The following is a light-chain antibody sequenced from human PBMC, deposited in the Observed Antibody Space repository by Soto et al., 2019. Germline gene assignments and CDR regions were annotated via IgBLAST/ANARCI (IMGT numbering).Light chain of an antibody. J-gene: IGKJ1*01. Sequence: EIVLTQSPDTLSLSPGERVTLSCRASQSVTNSYLAWYQQKPGQGPRLLIHGASSRATGTPDRFSRSGSGTDFTRTISRLEPGDFAVYYCEQYGATPGTFGKGTKLDIK. CDR3: EQYGATPGT. CDR2: GAS. V-gene: IGKV3-20*01. CDR1: QSVTNSY.